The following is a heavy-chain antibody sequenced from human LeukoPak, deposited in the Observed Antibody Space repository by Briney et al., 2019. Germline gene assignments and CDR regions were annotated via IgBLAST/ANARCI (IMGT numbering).Heavy chain of an antibody. V-gene: IGHV3-11*05. CDR2: ISSSRSYT. D-gene: IGHD3-10*01. CDR1: GFTFSDYY. J-gene: IGHJ4*02. Sequence: GGSLRLSCAASGFTFSDYYMSWIRQAPGKGLEWVSYISSSRSYTNYADSVKGRFTISRDDSKNTLYLQMNSLRADDTAVYYCARDGDFGFFVWGQGTLVTVSS. CDR3: ARDGDFGFFV.